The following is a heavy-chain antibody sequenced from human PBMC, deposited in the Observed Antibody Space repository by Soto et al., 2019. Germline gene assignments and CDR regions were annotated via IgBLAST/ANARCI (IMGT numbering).Heavy chain of an antibody. CDR3: ARLDFWSGDPTTP. Sequence: SETLSLTCTISGGSISSYLWSWIRQPPGKGLEWIGNFYYTGSTNYNPSLKSRVTISVDTSKNQLSLKLSSVTAADTAVYYCARLDFWSGDPTTPWGQGTLVTVSS. V-gene: IGHV4-59*12. CDR1: GGSISSYL. J-gene: IGHJ5*02. CDR2: FYYTGST. D-gene: IGHD3-3*01.